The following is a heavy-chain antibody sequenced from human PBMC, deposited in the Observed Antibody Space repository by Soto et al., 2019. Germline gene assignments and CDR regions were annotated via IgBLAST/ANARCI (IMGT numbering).Heavy chain of an antibody. Sequence: GGSLRLSCAASGFTFINYAMSWVRQAPWKGLEWVSIISGPGGATSSADSVKGRFTISRDNSKNTLYLQMNSLRAEDTAVYYCAKGAMVVAATSYYYYMVVWGQGTTVTVSS. D-gene: IGHD2-15*01. V-gene: IGHV3-23*01. J-gene: IGHJ6*03. CDR3: AKGAMVVAATSYYYYMVV. CDR2: ISGPGGAT. CDR1: GFTFINYA.